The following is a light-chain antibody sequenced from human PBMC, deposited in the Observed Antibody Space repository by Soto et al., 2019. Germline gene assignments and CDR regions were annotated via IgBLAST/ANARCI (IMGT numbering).Light chain of an antibody. CDR2: EVS. CDR1: SSDVGGYNY. J-gene: IGLJ3*02. CDR3: NSHTSSTTWV. V-gene: IGLV2-14*01. Sequence: QSALTQPASVSGSPGQSITISCTGTSSDVGGYNYVSWFQQHPGKAPKLMIYEVSNRPSGVSYRFSGSKSGNTASLTISGLQPEDEADYYCNSHTSSTTWVFGGGTKVTVL.